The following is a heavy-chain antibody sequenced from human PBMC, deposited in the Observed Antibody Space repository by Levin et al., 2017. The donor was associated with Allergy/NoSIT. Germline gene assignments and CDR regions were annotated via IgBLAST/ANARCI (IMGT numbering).Heavy chain of an antibody. CDR1: GFTFSDYA. V-gene: IGHV3-23*01. CDR2: ISGSGGNR. J-gene: IGHJ4*02. CDR3: AKHGEVGTGGVSRRYCDC. D-gene: IGHD2-8*02. Sequence: GGSLRLSCAASGFTFSDYAMSWVRQAPGKGLEWVSGISGSGGNRYYADSVKGRFTISRDTPQTTLYLQMSSLRADDTAVYYCAKHGEVGTGGVSRRYCDCWGQGTLVTVSS.